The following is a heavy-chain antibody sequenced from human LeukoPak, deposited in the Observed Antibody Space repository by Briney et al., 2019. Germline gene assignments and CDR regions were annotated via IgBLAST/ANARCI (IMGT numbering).Heavy chain of an antibody. CDR3: ARAARPLYYYGMDV. CDR1: GFAFSNYA. Sequence: GGSLRLSCAASGFAFSNYAMSWIRQAPGKGLEWVSYISSSGSTIYYADSVKGRFTISRDNAKNSLYLQMNSLRAEDTAVYYCARAARPLYYYGMDVWGQGTTVTVSS. CDR2: ISSSGSTI. V-gene: IGHV3-11*01. D-gene: IGHD6-6*01. J-gene: IGHJ6*02.